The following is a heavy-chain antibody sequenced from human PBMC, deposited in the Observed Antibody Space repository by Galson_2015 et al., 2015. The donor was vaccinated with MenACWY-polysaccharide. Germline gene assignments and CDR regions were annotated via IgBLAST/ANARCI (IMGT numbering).Heavy chain of an antibody. CDR2: IYSGGNT. CDR1: GFSVSSNY. V-gene: IGHV3-53*01. D-gene: IGHD2/OR15-2a*01. Sequence: SLRLSCAASGFSVSSNYVSWVRQAPGKGLEWVSVIYSGGNTYYADSVKGRFTISRDNSKNTLYLQMNSLGAEDTAVYYCAKSSTWSNFFETWGQGTLVTVSS. J-gene: IGHJ4*02. CDR3: AKSSTWSNFFET.